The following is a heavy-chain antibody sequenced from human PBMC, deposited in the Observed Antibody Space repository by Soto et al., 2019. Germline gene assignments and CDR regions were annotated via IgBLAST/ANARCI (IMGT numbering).Heavy chain of an antibody. J-gene: IGHJ4*02. CDR1: GYTFSNYG. CDR3: ASSIVVVTALDY. Sequence: ASVKVSCKTSGYTFSNYGINWVRQAPGQRLEWMGWINAGNGNTKYSQKFQGRVTITRDTSASTAYMELSSLRSEDTAVYYCASSIVVVTALDYWGQGTLVTVSS. CDR2: INAGNGNT. D-gene: IGHD2-21*02. V-gene: IGHV1-3*01.